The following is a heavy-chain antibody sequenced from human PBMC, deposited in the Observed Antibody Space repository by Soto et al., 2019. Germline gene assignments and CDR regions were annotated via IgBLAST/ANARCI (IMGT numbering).Heavy chain of an antibody. CDR3: ARGDSSSSARYMDV. CDR1: GGTFSSYA. V-gene: IGHV1-69*04. Sequence: GASVKVSCKASGGTFSSYAISWVRQAPGQGLEWMGRIIPILGIANYAQKFQGRVTITADKSTSTAYMELSSLRSEDTAVYYCARGDSSSSARYMDVWGKGTTVTVSS. CDR2: IIPILGIA. D-gene: IGHD6-13*01. J-gene: IGHJ6*03.